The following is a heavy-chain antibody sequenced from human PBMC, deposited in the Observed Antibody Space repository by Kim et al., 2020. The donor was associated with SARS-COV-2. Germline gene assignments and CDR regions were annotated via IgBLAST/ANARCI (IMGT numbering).Heavy chain of an antibody. Sequence: ASVKVSCKASGYTFTSYAMNWVRQAPGQGLEWMGWINTNTGNPTYAQGFTGRFVFSLDTSVSTAYLQISSLKAEDTAVYYCARDRLRADGALLVNFDYWGQGTLVTVSS. J-gene: IGHJ4*02. CDR1: GYTFTSYA. CDR2: INTNTGNP. D-gene: IGHD2-15*01. V-gene: IGHV7-4-1*02. CDR3: ARDRLRADGALLVNFDY.